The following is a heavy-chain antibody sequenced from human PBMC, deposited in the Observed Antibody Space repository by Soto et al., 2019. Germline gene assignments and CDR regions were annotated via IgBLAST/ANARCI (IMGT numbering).Heavy chain of an antibody. Sequence: GESLKISCKGSGYTFTTYWIAWVRQMPGKGLEWMGIIYPGDSDTRYSPSFQGQVTISVDRSISTAYLQWSSLKASDTAMYYCARRGFHASGRKGFDYWGQGTLVTVSS. CDR2: IYPGDSDT. CDR3: ARRGFHASGRKGFDY. CDR1: GYTFTTYW. J-gene: IGHJ4*02. V-gene: IGHV5-51*01. D-gene: IGHD3-10*01.